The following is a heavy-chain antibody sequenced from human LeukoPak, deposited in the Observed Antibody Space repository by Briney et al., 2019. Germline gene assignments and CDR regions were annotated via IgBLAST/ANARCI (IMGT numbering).Heavy chain of an antibody. J-gene: IGHJ4*02. Sequence: GASVKVSCKASGYTFTSYDINWVRQATGQGLEWMGWMNPNSGNTGYAQKFQGRVTMTRNTSISTAYMELSSLRSEDTAVYYCARTMSSSGWYYFGYWGQGTLVTISS. CDR2: MNPNSGNT. CDR1: GYTFTSYD. V-gene: IGHV1-8*01. CDR3: ARTMSSSGWYYFGY. D-gene: IGHD6-19*01.